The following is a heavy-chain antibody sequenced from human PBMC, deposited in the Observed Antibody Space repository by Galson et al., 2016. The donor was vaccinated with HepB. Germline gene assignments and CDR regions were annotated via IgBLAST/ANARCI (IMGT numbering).Heavy chain of an antibody. D-gene: IGHD3-22*01. V-gene: IGHV3-7*03. CDR2: INQHAREN. Sequence: CLSLSGAAAECTGSNSWWSWVRQAPGKGLERAATINQHARENTYVVSAKGRFIISRDNAQNSLSLQMNSLRPEDTAVYYCARKKYYYATSPLGWFDPWGQGTLVTVSS. CDR1: ECTGSNSW. CDR3: ARKKYYYATSPLGWFDP. J-gene: IGHJ5*02.